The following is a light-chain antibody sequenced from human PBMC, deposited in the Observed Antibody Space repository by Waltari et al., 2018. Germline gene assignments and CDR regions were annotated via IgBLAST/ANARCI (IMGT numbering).Light chain of an antibody. CDR3: CSYAGSSYV. J-gene: IGLJ1*01. CDR2: DVS. CDR1: SSDVGGYNY. Sequence: QSALTQPRSVSGSPGQSVTISCTGTSSDVGGYNYVSWYQQHPGKAPKLMIYDVSKQPSGVPDRFSGSKSGNTASLTISELQAEDEADYYCCSYAGSSYVFGTGTKVTVL. V-gene: IGLV2-11*01.